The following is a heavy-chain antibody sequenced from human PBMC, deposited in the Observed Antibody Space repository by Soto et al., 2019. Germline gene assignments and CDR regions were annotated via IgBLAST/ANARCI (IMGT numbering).Heavy chain of an antibody. J-gene: IGHJ2*01. CDR3: ARGDDYSYYYYWYFDF. V-gene: IGHV4-30-2*01. D-gene: IGHD4-4*01. CDR2: IYHSGST. CDR1: GASISIGGHS. Sequence: QLQLQESGSGLVKPSQTLSLTCAVSGASISIGGHSWSWIRQPPGKGLEWIGYIYHSGSTYYNPSLKSRVTISVDRSKNQFSLKLSSVTAADTAVYYCARGDDYSYYYYWYFDFWGRGTLVTVSS.